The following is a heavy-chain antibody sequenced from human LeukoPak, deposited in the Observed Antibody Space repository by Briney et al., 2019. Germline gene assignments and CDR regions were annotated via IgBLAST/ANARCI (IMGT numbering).Heavy chain of an antibody. CDR2: IYSGGST. Sequence: GGSLRLSCAASGFTVSSNYMSWVRQAPGKGLEWVSVIYSGGSTYYADSVKGRFTISRDNSNNTLYLQMNSLRAEDTAVYYCARAYGARYYYYGMDVWGQGTTVTVSS. V-gene: IGHV3-66*01. J-gene: IGHJ6*02. CDR1: GFTVSSNY. D-gene: IGHD4/OR15-4a*01. CDR3: ARAYGARYYYYGMDV.